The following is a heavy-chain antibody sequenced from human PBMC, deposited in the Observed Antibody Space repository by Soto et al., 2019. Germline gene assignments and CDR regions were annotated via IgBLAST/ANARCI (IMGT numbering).Heavy chain of an antibody. Sequence: SETLSLTCTVSGDSISSNSHYWGWIRQPPGKGLESIANIYYDGNTYYNPSLKSRVTISLDTSKNQFSLKLNSVTAADTAVYSCARRYGSAFVFWGQGTMVTVS. CDR3: ARRYGSAFVF. D-gene: IGHD3-10*01. V-gene: IGHV4-39*07. J-gene: IGHJ3*01. CDR1: GDSISSNSHY. CDR2: IYYDGNT.